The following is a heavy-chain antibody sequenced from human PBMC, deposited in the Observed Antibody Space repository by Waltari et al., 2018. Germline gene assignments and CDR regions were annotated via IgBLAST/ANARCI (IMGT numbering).Heavy chain of an antibody. CDR1: GCSISSGGSH. CDR2: IYYSGST. D-gene: IGHD3-22*01. J-gene: IGHJ4*02. Sequence: QVQLQESGPGLVKPSQTLSLTCTVSGCSISSGGSHWSWIRQHPGKGLEWIGYIYYSGSTYYNPSLKSRVTISVDTSKNQFSLKLSSVTAADTAVYYCARDRYYDSSGYYYDYWGQGTLVTVSS. V-gene: IGHV4-31*03. CDR3: ARDRYYDSSGYYYDY.